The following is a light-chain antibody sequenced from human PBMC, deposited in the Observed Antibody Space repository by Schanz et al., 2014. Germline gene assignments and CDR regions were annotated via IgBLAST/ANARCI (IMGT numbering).Light chain of an antibody. CDR2: DAS. CDR3: QQYNNWPPWT. Sequence: EIVLTQSPATLSLSPGERATLSCRASQSVSSYLAWYQQKPGQAPRLLIYDASNRATGIPARFSGSGSGTEFTLTISSLQSEDFALYYCQQYNNWPPWTFGRGTKVEIK. V-gene: IGKV3-15*01. CDR1: QSVSSY. J-gene: IGKJ1*01.